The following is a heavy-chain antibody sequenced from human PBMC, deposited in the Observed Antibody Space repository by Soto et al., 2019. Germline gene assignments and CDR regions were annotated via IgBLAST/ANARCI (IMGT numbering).Heavy chain of an antibody. CDR3: AREVSSSWYYFDY. Sequence: SETLSLTFTVSGGSISSYYWSWIRQPPGKGLEWIGYIYYSGSTNYNPSLKSRVTISVDTSKNQFSLKLSSVTAGDTAVYYCAREVSSSWYYFDYWGQGTLVTVSS. V-gene: IGHV4-59*01. CDR2: IYYSGST. CDR1: GGSISSYY. D-gene: IGHD6-13*01. J-gene: IGHJ4*02.